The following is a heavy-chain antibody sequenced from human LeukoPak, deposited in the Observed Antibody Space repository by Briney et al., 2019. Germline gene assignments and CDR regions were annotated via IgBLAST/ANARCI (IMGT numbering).Heavy chain of an antibody. J-gene: IGHJ4*02. D-gene: IGHD1-26*01. CDR2: ISSSSSYI. CDR1: GFTFSSYS. CDR3: AREWLYIGSYIDY. Sequence: GGSLRLSCAASGFTFSSYSMNWVRQAPGKGLEWVSSISSSSSYIYYADSVKGRFTISRGNAKNTLYLQMNSLRAEDTAVYFCAREWLYIGSYIDYWGQGNLVTVSS. V-gene: IGHV3-21*01.